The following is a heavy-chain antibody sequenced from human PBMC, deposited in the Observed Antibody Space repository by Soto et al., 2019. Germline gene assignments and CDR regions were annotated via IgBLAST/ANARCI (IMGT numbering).Heavy chain of an antibody. CDR2: IYSGGST. CDR1: GFTVSSNY. V-gene: IGHV3-53*01. CDR3: ARVNIRTYGMDV. J-gene: IGHJ6*02. Sequence: GGSLRLSCAASGFTVSSNYMSWVRQAPGKGLEWVSVIYSGGSTYYADSVKGRFTISRDNSKNTLYLQMNSLRAEDTAVYYCARVNIRTYGMDVWGQGTTVTVSS.